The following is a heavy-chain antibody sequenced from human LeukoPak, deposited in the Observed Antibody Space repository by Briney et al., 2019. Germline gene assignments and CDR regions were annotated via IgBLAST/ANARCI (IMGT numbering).Heavy chain of an antibody. CDR2: IRSDAYGGST. D-gene: IGHD3-22*01. Sequence: GGSLRLSCTGSGFTLGDYALSWVRQAPGKGLERIGSIRSDAYGGSTQYAASVTGRFTISRDDSDNIVYLQMNSLQTDDTVVYYCTRDEKQSYFDTTAYWTLFDYWGQGTLVTVSS. V-gene: IGHV3-49*04. CDR1: GFTLGDYA. J-gene: IGHJ4*02. CDR3: TRDEKQSYFDTTAYWTLFDY.